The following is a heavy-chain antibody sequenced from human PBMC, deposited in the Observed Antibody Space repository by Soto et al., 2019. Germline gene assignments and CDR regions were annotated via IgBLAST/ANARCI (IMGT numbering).Heavy chain of an antibody. V-gene: IGHV1-69*13. J-gene: IGHJ4*02. D-gene: IGHD3-22*01. Sequence: ASVKVSCKASGGTFSSYSISWVLQAPGQGLEWMGGIIPIFGTANYAQKFQGRVTITADESTSTAYMELSSLRSEDTAVYYCARVYDSSGYYFAYWGQGTLVTVSS. CDR2: IIPIFGTA. CDR1: GGTFSSYS. CDR3: ARVYDSSGYYFAY.